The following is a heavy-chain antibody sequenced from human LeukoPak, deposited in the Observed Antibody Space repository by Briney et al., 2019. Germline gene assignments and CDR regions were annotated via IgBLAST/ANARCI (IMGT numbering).Heavy chain of an antibody. Sequence: GGSLRLSCVASGFICSSYSMYWVRQGPGKGLEWVSVINTGGDYIQSADSLKGRFTISRDNAKNSLYLQMSSLRAEDTAVYYCASGSLVRGVTSNYWGQGTLVTVSS. V-gene: IGHV3-21*01. CDR1: GFICSSYS. D-gene: IGHD3-10*01. CDR2: INTGGDYI. CDR3: ASGSLVRGVTSNY. J-gene: IGHJ4*02.